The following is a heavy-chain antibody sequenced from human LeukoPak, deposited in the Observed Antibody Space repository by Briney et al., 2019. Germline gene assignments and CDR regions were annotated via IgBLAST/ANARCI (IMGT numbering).Heavy chain of an antibody. CDR3: ARGGREGATNFDY. D-gene: IGHD1-26*01. Sequence: PGGSLRLSCAASGSTFSSYGMLWVRQAPGKGLEWVAVIWYDGSNKYYADSVKGRFTISRDNSKNTLYLQMNSLRAEDTAVYYCARGGREGATNFDYWGQGTLVTVSS. J-gene: IGHJ4*02. CDR1: GSTFSSYG. V-gene: IGHV3-33*01. CDR2: IWYDGSNK.